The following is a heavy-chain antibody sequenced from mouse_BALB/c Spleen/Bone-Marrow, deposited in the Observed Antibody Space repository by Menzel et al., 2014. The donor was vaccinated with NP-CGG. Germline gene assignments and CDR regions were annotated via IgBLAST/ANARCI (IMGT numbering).Heavy chain of an antibody. CDR2: IDPASGNT. D-gene: IGHD2-3*01. V-gene: IGHV14-3*02. J-gene: IGHJ4*01. CDR1: GFNIKDTY. CDR3: ARWLLPYGLDY. Sequence: VQLKESGAELVKPGASVKLSCTASGFNIKDTYMHWVKPRPEQGLEWIGRIDPASGNTKYDPKFQGKATITADTSSNTAYLQLSSLTSEDTAVYYCARWLLPYGLDYWGQGTSVTVSS.